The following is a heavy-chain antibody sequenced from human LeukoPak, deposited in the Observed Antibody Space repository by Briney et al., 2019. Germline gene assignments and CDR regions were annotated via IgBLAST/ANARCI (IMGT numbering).Heavy chain of an antibody. V-gene: IGHV5-51*01. Sequence: GESLKISCKGPGYSFTSYWIGWVRQMPGKGLEWMGIIYPGDSDTRYSTSFQGQVTISADKSISTAYLQWSSLKASDTAMYYCARNGGYCSGGSCYSGGFDYWGQGTLVTVSS. CDR2: IYPGDSDT. D-gene: IGHD2-15*01. J-gene: IGHJ4*02. CDR1: GYSFTSYW. CDR3: ARNGGYCSGGSCYSGGFDY.